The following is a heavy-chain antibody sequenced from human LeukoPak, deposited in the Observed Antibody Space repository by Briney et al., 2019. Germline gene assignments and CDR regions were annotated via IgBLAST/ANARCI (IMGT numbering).Heavy chain of an antibody. CDR3: AKTYYDFWSGYS. J-gene: IGHJ5*02. CDR1: GFTFSSYG. V-gene: IGHV3-30*02. D-gene: IGHD3-3*01. Sequence: GGSLRLSCAASGFTFSSYGMHWVRQAPGKGLEWVAFIRYDGSNKYYADSVKSRFAISRDNSKNTLYLQMNSLRAEDTAVYYCAKTYYDFWSGYSWGQGTLVTVSS. CDR2: IRYDGSNK.